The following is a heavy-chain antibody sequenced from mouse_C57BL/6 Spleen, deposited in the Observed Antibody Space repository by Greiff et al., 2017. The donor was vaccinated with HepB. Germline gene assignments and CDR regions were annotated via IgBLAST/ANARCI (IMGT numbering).Heavy chain of an antibody. V-gene: IGHV3-6*01. D-gene: IGHD2-5*01. CDR2: ISYDGSN. Sequence: EVQLQQSGPGLVKPSQSLSLTCSVTGYSITSGYYWNWIRQFPGNKLEWMGYISYDGSNNYNPSLKNRISLTRDTSKNQFFLKLNSVTTEDTATYYCARAYYSNYAYAMDYWGQGTSVTVSS. J-gene: IGHJ4*01. CDR1: GYSITSGYY. CDR3: ARAYYSNYAYAMDY.